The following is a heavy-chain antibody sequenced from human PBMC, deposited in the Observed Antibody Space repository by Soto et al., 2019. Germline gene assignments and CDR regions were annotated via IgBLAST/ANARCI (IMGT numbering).Heavy chain of an antibody. Sequence: SETLSLTCTVSGDSISSYYWNWIRQPPGKGLEWIGEINHRGSTKYNPSLKSRVTISADTSKNQISLKLTSVTAADTAVYYCARTPTYSASWYYPIDYWGQGTPVTVSS. CDR3: ARTPTYSASWYYPIDY. CDR2: INHRGST. V-gene: IGHV4-34*01. D-gene: IGHD6-13*01. CDR1: GDSISSYY. J-gene: IGHJ4*02.